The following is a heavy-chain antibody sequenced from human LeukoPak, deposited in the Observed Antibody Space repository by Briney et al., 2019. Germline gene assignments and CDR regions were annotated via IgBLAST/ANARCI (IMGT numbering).Heavy chain of an antibody. CDR2: ISYDGSNK. CDR3: ARIPAAMYYFDY. J-gene: IGHJ4*02. Sequence: GGSLRLSCAASGFTFSSYAMHWVRQAPGKGLEWVAVISYDGSNKYYADSVKGRFTISRDNSKNTLYMQMNSLRAEDTAVYYCARIPAAMYYFDYWGQGTLVTVSS. CDR1: GFTFSSYA. V-gene: IGHV3-30*04. D-gene: IGHD2-2*01.